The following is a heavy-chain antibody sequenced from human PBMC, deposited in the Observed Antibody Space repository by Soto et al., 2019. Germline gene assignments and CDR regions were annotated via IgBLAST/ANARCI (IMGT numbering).Heavy chain of an antibody. CDR2: IYYSGST. D-gene: IGHD3-10*01. CDR1: GGSISSYY. V-gene: IGHV4-59*12. J-gene: IGHJ4*01. Sequence: SETLSLTCTVSGGSISSYYWSWIRQPPGKGLEWIGYIYYSGSTNYNPSLKSRVTISVDTSKNQFSLKLSSVTAADTAVYYCAREVVWFGESIHFDYWGQGTLVTSPQ. CDR3: AREVVWFGESIHFDY.